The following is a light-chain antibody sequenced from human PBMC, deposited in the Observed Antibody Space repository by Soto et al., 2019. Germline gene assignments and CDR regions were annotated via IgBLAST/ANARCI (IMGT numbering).Light chain of an antibody. V-gene: IGKV1-33*01. Sequence: DIPMTQSPSSLSASVGDRVTITCQASQAISNYLNWYQQKPGKAPKLLIYDASNLETGVPSRFSGSGSGTDFTFTISSLPPEDIATYYCQQYDNLPTFGGGTKVEIK. CDR1: QAISNY. CDR2: DAS. CDR3: QQYDNLPT. J-gene: IGKJ4*01.